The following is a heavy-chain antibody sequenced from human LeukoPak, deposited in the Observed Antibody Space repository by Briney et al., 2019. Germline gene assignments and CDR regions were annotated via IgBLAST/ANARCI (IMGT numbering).Heavy chain of an antibody. CDR3: ANTNGDSGY. D-gene: IGHD4-17*01. CDR1: GFTFSSYG. J-gene: IGHJ4*02. Sequence: PGRSLRLSCAASGFTFSSYGMHWVRQAPGKGLEWVAVISYDGSNKYYADSVKGRFTISRDNSKNTLYLQMNSLRAEDTAVYYCANTNGDSGYWGQGTLVTVSS. V-gene: IGHV3-30*18. CDR2: ISYDGSNK.